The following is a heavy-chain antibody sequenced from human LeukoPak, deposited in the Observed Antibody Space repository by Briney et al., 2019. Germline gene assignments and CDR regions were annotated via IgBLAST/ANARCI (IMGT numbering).Heavy chain of an antibody. CDR2: IYYSGSH. J-gene: IGHJ3*02. D-gene: IGHD2-21*02. CDR3: AREHSSSSVVTAISDAFDI. Sequence: PSETLSLTCTVSGGSISSYYWSWIRQPPGKGLEWLGYIYYSGSHNYNPSLKSRVTISVDTSKNQFSLKLSSVTAADTAVYYCAREHSSSSVVTAISDAFDIWGQGTMVTVSS. V-gene: IGHV4-59*01. CDR1: GGSISSYY.